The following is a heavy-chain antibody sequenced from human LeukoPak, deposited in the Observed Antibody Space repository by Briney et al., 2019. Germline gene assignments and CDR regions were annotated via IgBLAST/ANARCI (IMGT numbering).Heavy chain of an antibody. V-gene: IGHV3-23*01. J-gene: IGHJ3*01. D-gene: IGHD6-19*01. CDR1: GFTFSTYA. CDR2: TKDSGSNT. CDR3: AKTRSGWYDAFDV. Sequence: GGSLRLSCAAAGFTFSTYAMTWVRQAPGKLLELVSSTKDSGSNTYYADSVKGRFTISRDNSKNTLYLQMNSLRAEDKAVYYCAKTRSGWYDAFDVWGQGTMVTVSS.